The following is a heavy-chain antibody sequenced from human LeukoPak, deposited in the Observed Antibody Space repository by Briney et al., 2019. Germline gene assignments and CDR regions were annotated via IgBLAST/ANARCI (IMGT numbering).Heavy chain of an antibody. CDR2: ISGSGGST. CDR3: AQIGYCTNGVCYSSGG. J-gene: IGHJ4*02. D-gene: IGHD2-8*01. CDR1: GFTFSSYA. Sequence: GGSLRLSCAASGFTFSSYAMSWVRQAPGKGLEWVSAISGSGGSTYYADSVKGRFTISRDNAKNSLYLQMNSLRAEDTAVYYCAQIGYCTNGVCYSSGGWGQGTLVTVSS. V-gene: IGHV3-23*01.